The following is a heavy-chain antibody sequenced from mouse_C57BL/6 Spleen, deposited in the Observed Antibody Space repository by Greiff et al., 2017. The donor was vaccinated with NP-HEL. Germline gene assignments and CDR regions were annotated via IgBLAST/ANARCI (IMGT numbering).Heavy chain of an antibody. V-gene: IGHV5-6*01. J-gene: IGHJ4*01. CDR1: GFTFSSYG. CDR2: ISSGGSYT. Sequence: EVKLMESGGDLVKPGGSLKLSCAASGFTFSSYGMSWVRQTPDKRLEWVATISSGGSYTYYPDSVKGRFTISRDNAKNTLYLQMSSLKSEDTAMYYCARHTPDAMDYWGQGTSVTVSS. CDR3: ARHTPDAMDY.